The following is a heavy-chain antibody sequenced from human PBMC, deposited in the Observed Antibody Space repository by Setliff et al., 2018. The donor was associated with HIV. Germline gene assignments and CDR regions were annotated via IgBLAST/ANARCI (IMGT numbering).Heavy chain of an antibody. Sequence: SVKVSCKTSGGTFSSYGISWVRQAPGQGLEWMGGIIPMFGTGFYAQKFQGRVTITTDESRSTAYMELSSLRPEDTAVYYCASATAIPHWGQGTLVTVSS. V-gene: IGHV1-69*05. CDR2: IIPMFGTG. CDR1: GGTFSSYG. CDR3: ASATAIPH. J-gene: IGHJ4*02. D-gene: IGHD2-21*02.